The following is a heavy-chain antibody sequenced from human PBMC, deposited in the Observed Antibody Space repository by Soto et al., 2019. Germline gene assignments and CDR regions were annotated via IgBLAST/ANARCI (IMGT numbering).Heavy chain of an antibody. D-gene: IGHD6-6*01. V-gene: IGHV3-23*01. CDR1: GFTFSSYA. CDR2: LSGNGGST. J-gene: IGHJ6*02. CDR3: ARPISNSSPYYYYFGMDV. Sequence: EVQLLESGGDLVQPGGSLRLSCAASGFTFSSYAMTWVRQGPGKGLEWVSSLSGNGGSTYYAGSVKGRFTISRDNSKNTLYLQMNSLRAEDTAVYYCARPISNSSPYYYYFGMDVWGQGTTVTVSS.